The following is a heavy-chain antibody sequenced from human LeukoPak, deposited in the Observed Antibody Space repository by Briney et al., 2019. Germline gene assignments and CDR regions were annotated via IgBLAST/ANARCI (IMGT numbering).Heavy chain of an antibody. CDR2: IKHDESEK. J-gene: IGHJ4*02. CDR1: GFPFYSYW. D-gene: IGHD3-16*01. CDR3: TRRLDD. Sequence: GGSLRLSYTASGFPFYSYWMTWVRQTPGKGLEWVANIKHDESEKNYLDSVKGRFTISRDNAQNSLYLQMNGLRVEDTAVYYCTRRLDDWGQGTLVTVSS. V-gene: IGHV3-7*01.